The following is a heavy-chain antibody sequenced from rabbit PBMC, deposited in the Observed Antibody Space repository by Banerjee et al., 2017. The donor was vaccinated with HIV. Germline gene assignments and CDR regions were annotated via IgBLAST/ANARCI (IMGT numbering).Heavy chain of an antibody. V-gene: IGHV1S40*01. J-gene: IGHJ4*01. CDR3: ARGGVGYRYATYFNL. Sequence: QSLEESGGDLVKPGASLTLTCTASGFSFSNSYYMCWVRQAPGKGLEWIACIYGGSSDNTNYATWAKGRFTISKISSTTVTLQMTSLTAADTATYFCARGGVGYRYATYFNLWGPGTLVTVS. D-gene: IGHD6-1*01. CDR2: IYGGSSDNT. CDR1: GFSFSNSYY.